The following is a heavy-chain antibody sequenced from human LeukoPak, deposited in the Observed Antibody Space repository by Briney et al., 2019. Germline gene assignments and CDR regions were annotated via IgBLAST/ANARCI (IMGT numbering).Heavy chain of an antibody. CDR3: ARHSDVVGAI. D-gene: IGHD3-16*01. V-gene: IGHV5-51*01. CDR2: IYPRDSDT. Sequence: GESLKISCEASGYTFTHQWIGWVRQMPGTGLEWVGIIYPRDSDTIYSPSFQGHVTVSADTSINTAYLEWRSLEASDTAMYYCARHSDVVGAIWGQGTQVTVSS. CDR1: GYTFTHQW. J-gene: IGHJ4*02.